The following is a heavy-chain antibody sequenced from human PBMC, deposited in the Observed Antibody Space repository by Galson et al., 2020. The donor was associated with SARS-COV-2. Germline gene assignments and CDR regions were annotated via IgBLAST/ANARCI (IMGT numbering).Heavy chain of an antibody. CDR1: GYTFISNY. CDR2: INPSVGST. V-gene: IGHV1-46*01. J-gene: IGHJ4*02. D-gene: IGHD4-17*01. CDR3: ARDADYGDYLHY. Sequence: ASVKVSCKASGYTFISNYMHWVRQAPGQGLEWMGRINPSVGSTNYAQKFQGRVTMTRDTSTSTVYMEISRLRSEDTALYYCARDADYGDYLHYWGQGTLVTVSS.